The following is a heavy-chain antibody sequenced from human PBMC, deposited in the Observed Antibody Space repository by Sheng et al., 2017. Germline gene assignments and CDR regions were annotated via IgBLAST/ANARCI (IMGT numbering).Heavy chain of an antibody. CDR2: IKSKTDGGTT. J-gene: IGHJ6*03. D-gene: IGHD2-8*02. Sequence: EVQLVESGGGLVKPGGSLRLSCAASGFTFSNAWMSWVRQAPGKGLEWVGRIKSKTDGGTTDYAAPVKGRFTISRDDSKNTLYLQMNSLKTEDTAVYYCTTEPPIVLVVNYYYYYMDVWGKGTTVTVSS. CDR3: TTEPPIVLVVNYYYYYMDV. CDR1: GFTFSNAW. V-gene: IGHV3-15*01.